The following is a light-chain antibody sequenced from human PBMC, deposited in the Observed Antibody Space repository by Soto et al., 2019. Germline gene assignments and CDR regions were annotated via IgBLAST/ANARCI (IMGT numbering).Light chain of an antibody. V-gene: IGKV3-11*01. Sequence: EIVLTQSTATLSLSPGERATLSCRASQSVGSFLAWYQQKSGQAPRLLIYDASNRAPGIPARFSGSGSGTDFTLTISSLEPEDFAVYYCQHRNNWLGTFGPGTKVDSK. CDR1: QSVGSF. CDR3: QHRNNWLGT. CDR2: DAS. J-gene: IGKJ3*01.